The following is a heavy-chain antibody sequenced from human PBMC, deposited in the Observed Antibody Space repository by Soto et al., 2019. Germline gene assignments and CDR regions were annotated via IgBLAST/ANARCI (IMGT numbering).Heavy chain of an antibody. CDR3: ARDRDGDYLFP. J-gene: IGHJ5*02. CDR1: GGSIGSGSYY. V-gene: IGHV4-31*03. Sequence: QVRLQESGPGLVKPSQTLSLTCTVSGGSIGSGSYYWSWIRQHPGKGLEWIGFIFVSGSTYYNPSLKXRXSXSXXTSKNQFSLKLSSVTAADTAVYYCARDRDGDYLFPWGQGTLVTVSS. CDR2: IFVSGST. D-gene: IGHD3-16*01.